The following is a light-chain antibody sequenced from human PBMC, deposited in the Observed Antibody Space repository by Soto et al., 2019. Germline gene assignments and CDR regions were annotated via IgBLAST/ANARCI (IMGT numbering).Light chain of an antibody. Sequence: QSVLTQPPSVSGAPGQRVTISCTGSSSNIGAGYDVHWYQQLPGTAPKRLIYGNSNRPSGVPDRFSGSKSGTSASLAITGLQAEDEADYYCQSYDSSLSGSVFRGGTQLTVL. CDR2: GNS. J-gene: IGLJ2*01. CDR3: QSYDSSLSGSV. V-gene: IGLV1-40*01. CDR1: SSNIGAGYD.